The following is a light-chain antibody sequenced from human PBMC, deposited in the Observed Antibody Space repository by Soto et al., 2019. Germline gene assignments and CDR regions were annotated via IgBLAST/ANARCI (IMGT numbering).Light chain of an antibody. Sequence: EIVLTQSPGTLSLSPGERATLSCRASQSVSSSYLAWYKQKPGQAPRLLIYGASSRATGIPDRFSGSGSGTDYTLTISGLEPEDFAVYYCQQYGSSPPWTFGQGTKADIK. CDR1: QSVSSSY. CDR3: QQYGSSPPWT. V-gene: IGKV3-20*01. J-gene: IGKJ1*01. CDR2: GAS.